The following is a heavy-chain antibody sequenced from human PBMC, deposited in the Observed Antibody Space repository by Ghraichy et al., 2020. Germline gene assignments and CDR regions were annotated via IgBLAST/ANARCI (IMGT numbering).Heavy chain of an antibody. CDR1: GFTFSRYG. CDR3: ARAKTGIVWAFHH. D-gene: IGHD5/OR15-5a*01. Sequence: GGSLRLSCAASGFTFSRYGMHWVRQAPGKGLEWVAFVRHDGSNTYYADSVKGRFTISRDNSRDTLYLQMNSLRAQDTAVYFCARAKTGIVWAFHHWGQGSLVIVSS. CDR2: VRHDGSNT. J-gene: IGHJ1*01. V-gene: IGHV3-30*02.